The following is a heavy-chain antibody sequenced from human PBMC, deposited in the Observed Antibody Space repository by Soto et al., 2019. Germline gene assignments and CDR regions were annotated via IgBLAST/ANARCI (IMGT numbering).Heavy chain of an antibody. Sequence: SETLSLTCAVYGGSFSGYYWSWIRQPPGKGLEWIGEINHSGSTNYNPSLKSRVTISVDTSKNQSSLKLSSVTAADTAVYYCARGANDIVVVVAYNWFDPWGQGTLVTVSS. D-gene: IGHD2-15*01. CDR2: INHSGST. V-gene: IGHV4-34*01. CDR3: ARGANDIVVVVAYNWFDP. J-gene: IGHJ5*02. CDR1: GGSFSGYY.